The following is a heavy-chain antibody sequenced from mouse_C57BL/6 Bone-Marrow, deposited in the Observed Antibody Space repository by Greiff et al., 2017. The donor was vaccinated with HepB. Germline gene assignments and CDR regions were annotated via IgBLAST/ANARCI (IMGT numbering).Heavy chain of an antibody. V-gene: IGHV1-64*01. CDR1: GYTFNSYW. D-gene: IGHD2-5*01. CDR2: IHPNSGST. CDR3: ASAYYSNPWFAY. J-gene: IGHJ3*01. Sequence: QVQLQQPGAELVKPGASVKLSCKASGYTFNSYWMHWVKQRPGQGLEWIGMIHPNSGSTNYNEKFKSKATLTVDKSSSTAYMQLSSLTSEDSAVYYCASAYYSNPWFAYWGQGTLVTVSA.